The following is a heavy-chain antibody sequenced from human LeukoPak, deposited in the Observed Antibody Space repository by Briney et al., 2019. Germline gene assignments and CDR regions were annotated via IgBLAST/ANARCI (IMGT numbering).Heavy chain of an antibody. J-gene: IGHJ2*01. CDR1: GYTFTGYY. V-gene: IGHV1-69*05. CDR2: IIPIFGTA. Sequence: SVKVSCKASGYTFTGYYMHWVRQAPGQGLEWMGGIIPIFGTANYAQKFQGRVTITTDESTSTAYMELSSLRSEDTAVYYCARASSSDWSPHWYFDHWGRGTLVTVSS. CDR3: ARASSSDWSPHWYFDH. D-gene: IGHD6-19*01.